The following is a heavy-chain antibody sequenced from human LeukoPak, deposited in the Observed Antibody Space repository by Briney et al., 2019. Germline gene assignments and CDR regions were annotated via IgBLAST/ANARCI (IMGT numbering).Heavy chain of an antibody. CDR2: ISTSSSTI. V-gene: IGHV3-48*04. CDR1: GFTFNSYS. J-gene: IGHJ3*02. D-gene: IGHD3-16*01. Sequence: GGSLRLSCAASGFTFNSYSMNWVRQAPGKGLEWVSYISTSSSTIYYADSVKGRFTISRDNAKNSLYLQMNSLRAEDTAVYYCARDQGALGNAFDIWGQGTMVTVSS. CDR3: ARDQGALGNAFDI.